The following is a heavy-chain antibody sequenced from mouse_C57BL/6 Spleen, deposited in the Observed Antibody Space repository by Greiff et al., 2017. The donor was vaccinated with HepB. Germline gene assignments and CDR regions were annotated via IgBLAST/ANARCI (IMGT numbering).Heavy chain of an antibody. CDR3: AFITTVVATRYAMDY. J-gene: IGHJ4*01. CDR2: IDPEDGET. CDR1: GFNIKDYY. D-gene: IGHD1-1*01. Sequence: VQLQQSGAELVKPGASVKLSCTASGFNIKDYYMHWVKQRTEQGLEWIGRIDPEDGETKYAPKFQDKATITADTSSNTAYLQLSSLTSEDTAVYYCAFITTVVATRYAMDYWGQGTSVTVSS. V-gene: IGHV14-2*01.